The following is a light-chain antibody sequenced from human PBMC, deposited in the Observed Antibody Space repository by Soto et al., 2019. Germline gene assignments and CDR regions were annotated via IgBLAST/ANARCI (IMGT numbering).Light chain of an antibody. J-gene: IGLJ1*01. Sequence: QSLLSQPSSVSGSPGQSNSISSTGTISDVGGYNYVSWYQQHPGKAPKLMIYEVINRPSGVSNRFSGYKYGTTASLTISGLQAQDEADYYCSSYTSSSTYVFGTWTTVTV. CDR3: SSYTSSSTYV. V-gene: IGLV2-14*01. CDR2: EVI. CDR1: ISDVGGYNY.